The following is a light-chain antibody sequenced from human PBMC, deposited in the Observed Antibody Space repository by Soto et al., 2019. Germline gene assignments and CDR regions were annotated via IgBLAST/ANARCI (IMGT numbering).Light chain of an antibody. CDR3: QQRRYWQVT. Sequence: MMTQSPLSLPVTLGQPASISCRSSQSLVYSYLAWYQQKPGQAPRLLIYDASIRATGIPARFSGSGSGTDFTLTISSLEPEDFAVYYCQQRRYWQVTFGQGTRLEIK. V-gene: IGKV3-11*01. CDR1: QSLVYSY. J-gene: IGKJ5*01. CDR2: DAS.